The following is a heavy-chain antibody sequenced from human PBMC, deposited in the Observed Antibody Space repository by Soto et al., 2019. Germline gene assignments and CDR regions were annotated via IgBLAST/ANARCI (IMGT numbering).Heavy chain of an antibody. CDR2: IYYSGST. CDR1: GGSISSYY. Sequence: SETLSLTCTVSGGSISSYYWSWIRQPPGKGLEWIGYIYYSGSTNYNPSLKSRVTISVDTSKNQFSLKLSPVTAADTAVYYCARGLRYPTNLNWFDPWGQGNLVTVSS. V-gene: IGHV4-59*01. J-gene: IGHJ5*02. D-gene: IGHD2-8*01. CDR3: ARGLRYPTNLNWFDP.